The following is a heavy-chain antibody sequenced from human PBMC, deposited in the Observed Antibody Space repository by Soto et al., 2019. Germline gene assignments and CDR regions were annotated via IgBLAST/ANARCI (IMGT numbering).Heavy chain of an antibody. CDR3: VKDHCGGDCYSNPYFDY. Sequence: QVQLVESGGGVVQPGGSLRLSCAASGFSFTTYGLHWVRQAPGKGLEWVAVIWYDGSKTYYADSVKARFTISRDNSKNTLYLQMNSVRVEDTAMYYCVKDHCGGDCYSNPYFDYWGQGTLVTVSS. V-gene: IGHV3-33*06. CDR1: GFSFTTYG. CDR2: IWYDGSKT. D-gene: IGHD2-21*02. J-gene: IGHJ4*02.